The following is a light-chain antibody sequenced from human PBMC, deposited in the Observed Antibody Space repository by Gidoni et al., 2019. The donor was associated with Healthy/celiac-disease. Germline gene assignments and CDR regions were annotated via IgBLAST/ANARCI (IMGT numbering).Light chain of an antibody. CDR1: QSVSSY. V-gene: IGKV3-11*01. CDR3: QQRSNWPRHS. CDR2: DAS. J-gene: IGKJ2*03. Sequence: ESVLTQSPATLSLSPGERATLSCRASQSVSSYLALYQQKPGQAPRLLIYDASNRATGIPARFSGSGSGTDFTLTISSLEPEDFAVYYCQQRSNWPRHSFXQXTKLEIK.